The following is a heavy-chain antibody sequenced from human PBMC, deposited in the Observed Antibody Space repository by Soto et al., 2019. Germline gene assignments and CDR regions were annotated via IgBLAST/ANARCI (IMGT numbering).Heavy chain of an antibody. D-gene: IGHD6-13*01. J-gene: IGHJ4*02. V-gene: IGHV1-69*13. Sequence: ASVKVSCKASGGTFSSYAISWVRQAPGQGLEWMGGIIPIFGTANYAQKFQGRVTITADESTSTAYMELSSLRSEDTAVYYCARGVLQAAAPTDWGQGTLVTSPQ. CDR2: IIPIFGTA. CDR1: GGTFSSYA. CDR3: ARGVLQAAAPTD.